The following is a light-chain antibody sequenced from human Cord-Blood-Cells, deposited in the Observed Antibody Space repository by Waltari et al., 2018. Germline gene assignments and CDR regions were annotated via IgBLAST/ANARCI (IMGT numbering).Light chain of an antibody. CDR3: AAWDDSLNGFWV. Sequence: QSVLTQPPSASGTPGQRGTSSCSGSSSNIGSNTVNWYQQLPGTAPKLLIYSNNQRPSGVPDRFSGSKSGTSASLAISGLQSEDEADYYCAAWDDSLNGFWVFGGGTKLTVL. CDR1: SSNIGSNT. CDR2: SNN. V-gene: IGLV1-44*01. J-gene: IGLJ3*02.